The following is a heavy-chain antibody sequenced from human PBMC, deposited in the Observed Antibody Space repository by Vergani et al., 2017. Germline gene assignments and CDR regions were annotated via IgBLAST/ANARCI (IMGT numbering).Heavy chain of an antibody. D-gene: IGHD6-19*01. CDR3: ARDTGSGWSNFDY. CDR2: IYYSGNT. Sequence: QVQLQESGPGLVKPSETLSLTCTVSGGSISSYYWSWIRHPPGKGLDWIGYIYYSGNTNYNPPLKSRVNIPVATSQNQFSLNLSSVTAADTAVYSCARDTGSGWSNFDYWGQGTLVTVSS. CDR1: GGSISSYY. V-gene: IGHV4-59*01. J-gene: IGHJ4*02.